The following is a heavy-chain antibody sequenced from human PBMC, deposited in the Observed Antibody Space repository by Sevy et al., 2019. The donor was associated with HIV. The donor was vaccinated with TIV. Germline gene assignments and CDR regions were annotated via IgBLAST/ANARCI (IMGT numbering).Heavy chain of an antibody. V-gene: IGHV4-61*02. Sequence: SETLSLTCTVSGGSISSGSYYWSWIRQPAGKGLEWIGRIYTSGSTNYNPSLKSRVTMSVDTSKNQFSLKLSSVTAAGTAVYYCARGSTTMPPYYYYGMDVWGQGTTVTVSS. D-gene: IGHD4-17*01. J-gene: IGHJ6*02. CDR3: ARGSTTMPPYYYYGMDV. CDR2: IYTSGST. CDR1: GGSISSGSYY.